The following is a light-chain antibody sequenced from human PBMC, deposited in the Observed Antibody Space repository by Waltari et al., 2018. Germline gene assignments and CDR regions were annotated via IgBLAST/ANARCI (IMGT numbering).Light chain of an antibody. V-gene: IGKV1-17*01. Sequence: DIQMTQSPSSLSASVGDRVTITCRTSQAIRNDLGWFQQKPGQSPKRLIHGASRLQSGVPSRFSGSGYGTEFTLTINSLQPEDCATYYCLQHNTDPLTFGGGTKVEIK. CDR2: GAS. CDR3: LQHNTDPLT. J-gene: IGKJ4*01. CDR1: QAIRND.